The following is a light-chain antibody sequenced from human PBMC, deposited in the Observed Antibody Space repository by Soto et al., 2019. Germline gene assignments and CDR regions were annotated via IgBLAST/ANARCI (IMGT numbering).Light chain of an antibody. V-gene: IGKV1-5*03. J-gene: IGKJ1*01. CDR3: QQYNSYSEA. CDR2: KAS. CDR1: QTISSW. Sequence: PPPGSAGARVTITCRASQTISSWLAWYQQKPGKAPKLLIYKASTLKSGVPSRFSGSRSGTEFTLTICSLQPDDFATYCRQQYNSYSEAFCQGTLV.